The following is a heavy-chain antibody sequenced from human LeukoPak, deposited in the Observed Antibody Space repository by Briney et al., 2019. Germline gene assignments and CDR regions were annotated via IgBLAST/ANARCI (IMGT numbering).Heavy chain of an antibody. CDR2: ISYSGDTI. Sequence: GGSLRLSCAASESTFSDYYMSWIRQAPGKGLEWVSYISYSGDTIYYADSVKGRFTVSRDNAKNSLYLQMNSLRAEDTAVYYCARLGIITAAGSNDYWGQGTLVTVSS. D-gene: IGHD6-13*01. V-gene: IGHV3-11*01. CDR1: ESTFSDYY. J-gene: IGHJ4*02. CDR3: ARLGIITAAGSNDY.